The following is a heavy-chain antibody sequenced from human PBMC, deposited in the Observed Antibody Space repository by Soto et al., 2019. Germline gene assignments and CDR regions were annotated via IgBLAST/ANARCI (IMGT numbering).Heavy chain of an antibody. CDR3: AKDQGSSWYEIDY. CDR1: GFTFSTYS. V-gene: IGHV3-23*01. CDR2: ISGSGGST. Sequence: GGSLRLSCAASGFTFSTYSMNWVRQAPGKGLEWVSTISGSGGSTYYADSVKGRFTISRDNSKNTLYLQMNSLRAEDTAVYYCAKDQGSSWYEIDYWGQGTLVTVSS. D-gene: IGHD6-13*01. J-gene: IGHJ4*02.